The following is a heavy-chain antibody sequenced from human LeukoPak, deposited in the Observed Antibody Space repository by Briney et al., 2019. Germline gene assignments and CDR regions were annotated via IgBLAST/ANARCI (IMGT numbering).Heavy chain of an antibody. V-gene: IGHV3-7*03. Sequence: GRSLRLSCAAPSYSNRSYWVSWVRHAPWKGLEWVANIKQDGSEKYYVDSLKGRFTISRDNAKNSLYLQMDSLRAEDTAVYYCARIIKFSNGWYNFDYWGQGTLVSVSS. CDR2: IKQDGSEK. CDR1: SYSNRSYW. D-gene: IGHD6-19*01. J-gene: IGHJ4*02. CDR3: ARIIKFSNGWYNFDY.